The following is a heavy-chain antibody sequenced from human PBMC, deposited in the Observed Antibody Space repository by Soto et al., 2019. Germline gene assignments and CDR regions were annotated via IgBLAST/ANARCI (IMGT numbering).Heavy chain of an antibody. V-gene: IGHV3-7*03. Sequence: EVQLVESGGDLVQPGGSLRLSCAASGFTFSSYWMGWVRQAPGKGLEWVANIKQDGSDKYYVDSVKGRFTISRDNTKNSLYLQMNSLRAEDTAVYYCARDRCSSTSCFFDYWGQGAVVTV. CDR2: IKQDGSDK. CDR3: ARDRCSSTSCFFDY. CDR1: GFTFSSYW. D-gene: IGHD2-2*01. J-gene: IGHJ4*02.